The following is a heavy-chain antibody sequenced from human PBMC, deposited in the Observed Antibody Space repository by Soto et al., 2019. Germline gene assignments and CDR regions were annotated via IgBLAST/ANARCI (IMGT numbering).Heavy chain of an antibody. V-gene: IGHV3-7*03. CDR2: IRQDGGEQ. CDR3: AKDHERLFLGTAFDH. CDR1: GFTFSNYW. Sequence: EVQLVESGGGLVQPGGSLRLSCVASGFTFSNYWMGWIRQAPGKGLEWVANIRQDGGEQFYVDSVKGRFTISRDNAGNLVYLQMTSLRVEDTAVYYCAKDHERLFLGTAFDHWGQGTLVTVSS. J-gene: IGHJ4*02. D-gene: IGHD1-1*01.